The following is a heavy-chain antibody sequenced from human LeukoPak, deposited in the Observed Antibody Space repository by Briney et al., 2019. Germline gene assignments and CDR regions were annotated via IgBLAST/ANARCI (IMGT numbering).Heavy chain of an antibody. CDR1: GGTFSSYA. Sequence: SVKVSCKASGGTFSSYAISWVRQAPGQGLEWMGGIIPIFGTANYAQKFQGRVTITTDESTSTAYMELSSLRCEDTAVYYCARDRGIAAAGFDYWGQGTLVTVSS. CDR3: ARDRGIAAAGFDY. J-gene: IGHJ4*02. CDR2: IIPIFGTA. V-gene: IGHV1-69*05. D-gene: IGHD6-13*01.